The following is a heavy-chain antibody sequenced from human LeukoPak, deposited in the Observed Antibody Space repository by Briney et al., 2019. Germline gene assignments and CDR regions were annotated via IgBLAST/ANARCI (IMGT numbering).Heavy chain of an antibody. CDR2: INHSGST. V-gene: IGHV4-34*01. Sequence: SETLSLTCTVSGGSISSYYWSWIRQPPGKGLEWIGEINHSGSTNYNPSLKSRVTISVDTSKNQFSLKLSSVTAADTAVYYCARSSYDILTGYYISGYFDYWGQGTLVTVSS. CDR1: GGSISSYY. J-gene: IGHJ4*02. D-gene: IGHD3-9*01. CDR3: ARSSYDILTGYYISGYFDY.